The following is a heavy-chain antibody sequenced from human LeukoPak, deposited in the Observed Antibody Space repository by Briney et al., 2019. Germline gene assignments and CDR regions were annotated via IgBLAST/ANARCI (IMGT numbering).Heavy chain of an antibody. CDR2: ISAYNGNT. CDR3: ARARGVTVAGYYYYYMDV. J-gene: IGHJ6*03. D-gene: IGHD6-19*01. CDR1: VYTFTSYG. Sequence: ASVKVSCKASVYTFTSYGISWVRQAPGQGLEWMGWISAYNGNTNYAQKLQGRVTMTTDTSTSTAYMELRSLRSDDTAVYYCARARGVTVAGYYYYYMDVWGKGTTVTVSS. V-gene: IGHV1-18*01.